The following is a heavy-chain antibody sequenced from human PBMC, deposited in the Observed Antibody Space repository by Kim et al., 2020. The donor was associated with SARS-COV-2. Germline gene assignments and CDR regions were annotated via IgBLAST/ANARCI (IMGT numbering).Heavy chain of an antibody. D-gene: IGHD6-13*01. Sequence: YADSVRGRFAISRDNYRNIVYLQMNSLGVEDTAMYYCARHHASSWHFDSWGQGTLVTVSS. V-gene: IGHV3-30*07. CDR3: ARHHASSWHFDS. J-gene: IGHJ4*02.